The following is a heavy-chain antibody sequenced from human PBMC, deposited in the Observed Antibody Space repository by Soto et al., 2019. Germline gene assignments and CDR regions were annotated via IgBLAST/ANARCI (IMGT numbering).Heavy chain of an antibody. D-gene: IGHD4-17*01. CDR3: TTGPTVTKPYYYYYGMDV. V-gene: IGHV3-15*07. Sequence: EVQLVESGGGLVKPGGSLRLSCAASGFTFSNAWMNWVRQAPGKGLEWVGHIKSKTDGGTTDYAAPVKGRFTISSADPKNTLYLQMSSLKTEDTAVYYCTTGPTVTKPYYYYYGMDVWGQGTTVTVSS. CDR1: GFTFSNAW. CDR2: IKSKTDGGTT. J-gene: IGHJ6*02.